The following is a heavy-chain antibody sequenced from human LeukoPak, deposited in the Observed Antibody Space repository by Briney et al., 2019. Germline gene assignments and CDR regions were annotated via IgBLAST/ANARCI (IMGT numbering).Heavy chain of an antibody. Sequence: SETLSLTCTVSGGSISSGSYYWGWIRQPPGKGLEWIGSLYYSGSTNYNPSLKSRVTISVDTSKNQFSLKLSSVTAADTAVYYCARINYYDSSGHPVGFDYWGQGTLVTVSS. CDR3: ARINYYDSSGHPVGFDY. CDR2: LYYSGST. J-gene: IGHJ4*02. D-gene: IGHD3-22*01. CDR1: GGSISSGSYY. V-gene: IGHV4-39*07.